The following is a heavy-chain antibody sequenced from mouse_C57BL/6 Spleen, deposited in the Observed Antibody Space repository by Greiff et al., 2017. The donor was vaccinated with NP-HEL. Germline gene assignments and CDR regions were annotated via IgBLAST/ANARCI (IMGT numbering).Heavy chain of an antibody. J-gene: IGHJ3*01. CDR3: ARCLYGSGAPAGFAY. CDR1: GYAFTNYL. D-gene: IGHD1-1*01. V-gene: IGHV1-54*01. CDR2: INPGSGGT. Sequence: QVQLQQSGAELVRPGTSVKVSCKASGYAFTNYLIEWVKQRPGQGLEWIGVINPGSGGTNYNEKFKGKATLTADKSSSTAYMQLSSLTSEDSAVYFCARCLYGSGAPAGFAYWGQGTLVTVSA.